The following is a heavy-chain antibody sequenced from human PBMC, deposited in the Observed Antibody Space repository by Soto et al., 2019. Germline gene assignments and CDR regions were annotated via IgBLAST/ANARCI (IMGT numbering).Heavy chain of an antibody. V-gene: IGHV4-34*01. CDR3: ARGSTGAAPNPTFDY. J-gene: IGHJ4*02. CDR2: INHSGST. CDR1: GGSFSGYY. Sequence: SETLSLTCAVYGGSFSGYYWSWIRQPPGKGLEWIGEINHSGSTNYNPSLKSRVTISVDTSKNQFSLKLSSVTAADTAVYYCARGSTGAAPNPTFDYWGQGTLVTVSS. D-gene: IGHD1-1*01.